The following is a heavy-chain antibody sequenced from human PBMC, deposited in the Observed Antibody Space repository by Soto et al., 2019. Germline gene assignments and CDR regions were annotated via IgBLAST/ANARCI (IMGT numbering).Heavy chain of an antibody. J-gene: IGHJ6*02. Sequence: PSETLSLTCTVSGDSISGYYWSWIRQPPGKGLEWIGYIYYSGTTAYSPSLKSRVTISIDTSKSQFSLTLSSVTAADTAVYYCARDHWRQYGSSWCYFGLDVWGQGTTVTVSS. D-gene: IGHD6-13*01. CDR3: ARDHWRQYGSSWCYFGLDV. CDR1: GDSISGYY. V-gene: IGHV4-59*01. CDR2: IYYSGTT.